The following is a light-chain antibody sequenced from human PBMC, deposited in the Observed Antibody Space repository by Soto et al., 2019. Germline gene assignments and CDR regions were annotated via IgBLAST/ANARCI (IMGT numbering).Light chain of an antibody. V-gene: IGLV2-14*01. J-gene: IGLJ1*01. Sequence: QSVLTQPASVSGSPGQSITISCTGTSSDVGGYNYVSWYQQHPGKAPKLMIYDVSNRPSGVSNRFSGSKSGNTASLTISGLQAEDEADYYRSSYTSSSTLPLYVFGTGTKVTVL. CDR3: SSYTSSSTLPLYV. CDR2: DVS. CDR1: SSDVGGYNY.